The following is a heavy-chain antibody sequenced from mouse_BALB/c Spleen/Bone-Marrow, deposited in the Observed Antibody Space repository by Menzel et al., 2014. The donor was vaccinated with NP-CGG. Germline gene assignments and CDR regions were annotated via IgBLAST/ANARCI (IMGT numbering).Heavy chain of an antibody. Sequence: KQSGAELVKPGASVKLSCKASGYTFTSYWMHWVKQRPGQGLEWIGEINPSNGRTNYNEKFKSKATLTVDKSSSTAYMQLSGLTSEDSAVYYGARTYFDYWGQGTTLTVSS. J-gene: IGHJ2*01. CDR2: INPSNGRT. V-gene: IGHV1S81*02. CDR1: GYTFTSYW. CDR3: ARTYFDY.